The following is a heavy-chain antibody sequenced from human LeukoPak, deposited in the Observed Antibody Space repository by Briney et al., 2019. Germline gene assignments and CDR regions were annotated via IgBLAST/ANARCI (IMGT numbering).Heavy chain of an antibody. CDR1: GFSFSRYW. V-gene: IGHV3-7*01. CDR3: AKGYSSGWSFDY. Sequence: PGGSLRLSCAASGFSFSRYWMSWVRQAPGKGLEWVANIKQDGSEKYYVDSVKGRFTISRDNAKNSLYLQMNSLRAEDTAVYYCAKGYSSGWSFDYWGQGTLVTVSS. J-gene: IGHJ4*02. CDR2: IKQDGSEK. D-gene: IGHD6-19*01.